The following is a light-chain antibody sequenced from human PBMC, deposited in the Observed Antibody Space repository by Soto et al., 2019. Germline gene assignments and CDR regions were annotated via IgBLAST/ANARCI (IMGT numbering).Light chain of an antibody. J-gene: IGKJ5*01. V-gene: IGKV1-9*01. CDR3: QQCYSSLPIT. CDR2: AAS. Sequence: DIQLTQSPSFLSASVGDRVTITCRASQGISSYLAWYQQKPGKAPKLLIYAASTLQSGVPSRFSGSGSGTDFTLTISSLQAKDVAVYSCQQCYSSLPITFGQGTRLEIK. CDR1: QGISSY.